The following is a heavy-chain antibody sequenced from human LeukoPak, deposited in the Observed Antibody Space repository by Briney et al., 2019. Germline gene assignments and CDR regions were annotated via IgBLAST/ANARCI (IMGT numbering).Heavy chain of an antibody. J-gene: IGHJ4*02. CDR1: GSSVNGLH. Sequence: SETLSLTCSVAGSSVNGLHWNWIRQSPGKGLEWIGNIYSPGTTKYNPSLKSRVTLSLDTSKNQFSLRLTCVTAADTAAYFCTKAYYEPFYSWGQGILVTVSS. CDR2: IYSPGTT. CDR3: TKAYYEPFYS. D-gene: IGHD3-16*01. V-gene: IGHV4-59*02.